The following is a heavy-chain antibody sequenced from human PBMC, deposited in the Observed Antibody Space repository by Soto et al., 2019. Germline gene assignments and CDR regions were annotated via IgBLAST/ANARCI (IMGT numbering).Heavy chain of an antibody. V-gene: IGHV4-4*02. CDR2: IYHSGST. CDR1: GGSISSSNW. CDR3: ARAQSSSWYNYGMDV. Sequence: PSETLSLTCAVSGGSISSSNWWSWVRQPPGKGLEWIGEIYHSGSTNYNPSLKSRVTISVDKSKNQFSLKLSSVTAADTAVYYCARAQSSSWYNYGMDVWGQGTTVTVSS. D-gene: IGHD6-13*01. J-gene: IGHJ6*02.